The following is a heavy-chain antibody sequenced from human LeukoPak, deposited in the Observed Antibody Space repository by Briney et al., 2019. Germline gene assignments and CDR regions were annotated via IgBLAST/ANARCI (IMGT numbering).Heavy chain of an antibody. D-gene: IGHD5-12*01. J-gene: IGHJ3*02. Sequence: PSETLSLTCTVSGGSLSNYYWTWIRQPPGKAPEWIGYSHDTGSSNYNPSLKSRVTISVDTSKNQFSLKLSSVTAADTAVYYCARAYSDYGNDAFDIWGQGTMVTVS. V-gene: IGHV4-59*01. CDR1: GGSLSNYY. CDR2: SHDTGSS. CDR3: ARAYSDYGNDAFDI.